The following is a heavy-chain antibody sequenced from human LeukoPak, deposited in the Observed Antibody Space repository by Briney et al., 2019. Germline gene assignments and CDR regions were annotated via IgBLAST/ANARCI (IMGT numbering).Heavy chain of an antibody. Sequence: SETLSLACAVYGWSFSCYYCSWIRQPPGKGLELIGEINHSGSTNYNPSLKSRVTISVDTSKNQFSLELSSVTAADTAVYYCARGQVASYGSGSYYARFDYWGQGTLVTVSS. D-gene: IGHD3-10*01. J-gene: IGHJ4*02. CDR2: INHSGST. V-gene: IGHV4-34*01. CDR3: ARGQVASYGSGSYYARFDY. CDR1: GWSFSCYY.